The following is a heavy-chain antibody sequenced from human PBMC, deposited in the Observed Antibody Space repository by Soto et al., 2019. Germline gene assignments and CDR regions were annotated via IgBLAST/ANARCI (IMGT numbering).Heavy chain of an antibody. V-gene: IGHV3-21*06. CDR1: GFTFSSDS. CDR3: AVGWLRFDY. D-gene: IGHD6-19*01. Sequence: EVQLVESGGGLVKPGGSLRLSCTASGFTFSSDSMNWVRQAPGKGLEWVSSISSTSTYTYYAESVRGRFTISRDNAKNSLYLQMNSLRADDTAVYYCAVGWLRFDYWGQGTLVTVSS. CDR2: ISSTSTYT. J-gene: IGHJ4*02.